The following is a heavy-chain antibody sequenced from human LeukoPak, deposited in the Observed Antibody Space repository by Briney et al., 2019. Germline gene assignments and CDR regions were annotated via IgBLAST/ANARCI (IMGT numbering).Heavy chain of an antibody. D-gene: IGHD3-3*01. CDR2: INPSGGGT. J-gene: IGHJ4*02. V-gene: IGHV1-46*01. CDR3: ARGGAVLKIFSFLDY. Sequence: ASVKVSCKASGYTFTSYFMHWVRQAPGQGLEWMGIINPSGGGTSYAQKFQGRVTMTRDTSTSTVYMDLISLRSEDTAVYYCARGGAVLKIFSFLDYGGQGPRVTVSS. CDR1: GYTFTSYF.